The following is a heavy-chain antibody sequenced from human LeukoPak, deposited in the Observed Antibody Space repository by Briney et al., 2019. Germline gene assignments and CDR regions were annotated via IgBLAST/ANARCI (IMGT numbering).Heavy chain of an antibody. CDR3: ARDNIVVVPAAISAYYYYGMDV. V-gene: IGHV3-23*01. J-gene: IGHJ6*02. CDR2: ISGSGGST. D-gene: IGHD2-2*01. CDR1: GFTFSSYA. Sequence: GGSLRLSCAASGFTFSSYAMSWVRQAPGKGLEWVSAISGSGGSTYNADSVKGRFTISRDNSKNTLYLRMNSLRAEDTAVYYCARDNIVVVPAAISAYYYYGMDVWGQGTTVTVSS.